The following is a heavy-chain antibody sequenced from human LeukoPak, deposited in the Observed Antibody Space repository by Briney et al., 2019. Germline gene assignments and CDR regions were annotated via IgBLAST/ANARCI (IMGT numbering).Heavy chain of an antibody. CDR3: ARYFEGGSYYGQYYFDF. V-gene: IGHV3-48*03. Sequence: PGGSLRLSCAASGFTFSSYEMNWARQAPGKGLEWLSYISSSGTTIYYADSVKGRFTISRDNAKNSLYLQMSSLRAEDTAVYYCARYFEGGSYYGQYYFDFWGQGTLVTVSS. J-gene: IGHJ4*02. D-gene: IGHD1-26*01. CDR1: GFTFSSYE. CDR2: ISSSGTTI.